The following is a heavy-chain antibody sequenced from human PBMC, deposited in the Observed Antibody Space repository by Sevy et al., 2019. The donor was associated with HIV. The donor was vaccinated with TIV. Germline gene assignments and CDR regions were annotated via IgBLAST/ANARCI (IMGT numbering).Heavy chain of an antibody. D-gene: IGHD3-22*01. Sequence: ASVKVSCKASGYTFTGYYMHWVRQAPGQGLEWMGWINPNSGGTNYAQKFQGRVTMTMDTSISTAYMELSRLGSDDTAVYYCARVRGQYYYDSSGYQYFDYWGQGTLVTVSS. CDR3: ARVRGQYYYDSSGYQYFDY. CDR1: GYTFTGYY. V-gene: IGHV1-2*02. CDR2: INPNSGGT. J-gene: IGHJ4*02.